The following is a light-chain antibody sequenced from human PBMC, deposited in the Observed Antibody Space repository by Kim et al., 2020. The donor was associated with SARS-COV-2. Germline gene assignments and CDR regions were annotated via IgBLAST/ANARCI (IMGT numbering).Light chain of an antibody. Sequence: LSPGERATLSCRASQSVNSNNFAWYQQKPGQAPRLLIYGTSSRATGIPDRFSGSGSETEFTLTITRLEPDDFAVYYCQQYGSLWTFGQGTKVDIK. CDR1: QSVNSNN. CDR2: GTS. V-gene: IGKV3-20*01. CDR3: QQYGSLWT. J-gene: IGKJ1*01.